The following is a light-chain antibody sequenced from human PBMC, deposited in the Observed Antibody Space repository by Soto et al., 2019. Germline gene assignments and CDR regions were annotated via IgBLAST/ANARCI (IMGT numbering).Light chain of an antibody. CDR2: DVS. V-gene: IGLV2-14*01. CDR3: TSYTSGSTPVI. Sequence: QSVLTQPASVSGSPGQSITISCTGTNNDIGAYNYVSWYQQNPGKAPKLMIFDVSSRPSGVSNRFSGSKSGNTASLTISGLQTEDEADYFCTSYTSGSTPVIFGGGTKLTVL. CDR1: NNDIGAYNY. J-gene: IGLJ2*01.